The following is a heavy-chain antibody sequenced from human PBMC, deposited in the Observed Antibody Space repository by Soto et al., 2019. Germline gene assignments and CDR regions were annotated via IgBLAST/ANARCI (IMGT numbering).Heavy chain of an antibody. J-gene: IGHJ6*03. CDR3: ARMQLTFGVVMPYYYYMDV. CDR1: GFSLSTSGMC. CDR2: IDWNDDK. V-gene: IGHV2-70*11. Sequence: ESGPTLVNPTQTLTLTCTFSGFSLSTSGMCVSWIRQPPGKALEWLARIDWNDDKYYSTSLKTRLTISKDTSKNQVVLTMTNMDPVDTATYYCARMQLTFGVVMPYYYYMDVWGKGTTVTVSS. D-gene: IGHD3-3*01.